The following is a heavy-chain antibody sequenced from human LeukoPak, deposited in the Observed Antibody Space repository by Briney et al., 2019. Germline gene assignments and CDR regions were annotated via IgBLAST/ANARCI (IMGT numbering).Heavy chain of an antibody. CDR1: GHILTDFP. V-gene: IGHV1-24*01. Sequence: ASVKVSCKISGHILTDFPLHWVRQTPGKGLEWMGGFDPEDSGPIYAQNFQGRLTLTGDTSTDTFYMELRSLRSDDTALYFCATGRGDYYYFMDVWGKGTTVIVSS. J-gene: IGHJ6*03. D-gene: IGHD3-10*01. CDR2: FDPEDSGP. CDR3: ATGRGDYYYFMDV.